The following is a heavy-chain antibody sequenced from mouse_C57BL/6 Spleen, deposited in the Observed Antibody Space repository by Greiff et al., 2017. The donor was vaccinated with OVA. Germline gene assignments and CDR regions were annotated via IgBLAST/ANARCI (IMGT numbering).Heavy chain of an antibody. CDR3: ARERGLEDSSGYLRAWFAY. J-gene: IGHJ3*01. V-gene: IGHV1-81*01. D-gene: IGHD3-2*02. CDR1: GYTFTSYG. Sequence: QVQLQQSGAELARPGASVKLSCKASGYTFTSYGISWVKQRTGQGLEWIGEIYPRSGNTYYNEKFKGKATLTADKSSSTAYMELRSLTSEDSAVYFCARERGLEDSSGYLRAWFAYWGQGTLVTVSA. CDR2: IYPRSGNT.